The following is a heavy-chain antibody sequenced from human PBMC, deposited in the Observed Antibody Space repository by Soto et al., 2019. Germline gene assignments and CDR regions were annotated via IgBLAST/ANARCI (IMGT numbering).Heavy chain of an antibody. D-gene: IGHD1-1*01. CDR3: AKDKPPTTGRISDAQFDY. CDR2: ISGSGGST. Sequence: EVQLLESGGGLVQPGGSLRLACAASGFTFSSYAMSWVRQAPGKGLEWVSAISGSGGSTYYADSVKGRFTISRNNSKNTLYLQMNSLRAEDTAVYYCAKDKPPTTGRISDAQFDYWGQGTLVTVSS. V-gene: IGHV3-23*01. CDR1: GFTFSSYA. J-gene: IGHJ4*02.